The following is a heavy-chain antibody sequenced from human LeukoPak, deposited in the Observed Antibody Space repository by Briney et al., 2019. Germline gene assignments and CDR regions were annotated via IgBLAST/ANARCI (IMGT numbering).Heavy chain of an antibody. CDR2: INPNSGGT. CDR1: GYTFTGYY. D-gene: IGHD3-10*01. J-gene: IGHJ4*02. V-gene: IGHV1-2*04. CDR3: ARHFYGSGTYYHFDY. Sequence: ASVKVSCKASGYTFTGYYMHWVRQAPGQGLEWMGWINPNSGGTNYAQKFQGWVTMTRDTSISTAYMELRSLRSDDTAVYYCARHFYGSGTYYHFDYWGQGTLVTVSS.